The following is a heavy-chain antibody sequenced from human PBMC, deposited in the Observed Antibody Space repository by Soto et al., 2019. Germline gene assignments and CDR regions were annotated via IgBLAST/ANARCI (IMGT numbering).Heavy chain of an antibody. Sequence: QLQLQESGPGLVKPSETLSLTCTVSGGSISSSSYYWGWIRQPPGKGMEWIGSIYYSGSTYYNPSLTSRVTISVKTSKNQFSLKLSSVTAADTAVYYCARHKSGSYWDPVGFDYWGQGTLVTVSS. D-gene: IGHD1-26*01. CDR2: IYYSGST. J-gene: IGHJ4*02. CDR3: ARHKSGSYWDPVGFDY. CDR1: GGSISSSSYY. V-gene: IGHV4-39*01.